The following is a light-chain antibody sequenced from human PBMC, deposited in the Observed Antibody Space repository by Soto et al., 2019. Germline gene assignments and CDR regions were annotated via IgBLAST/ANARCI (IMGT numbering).Light chain of an antibody. V-gene: IGLV2-14*03. CDR3: ISFTSIHTYV. J-gene: IGLJ1*01. CDR1: SNDVGAYNY. Sequence: QSALTQPASVSGSPGQSITISCTGTSNDVGAYNYVSWYQQHPDKAPRLMIYDVTNRPSGVSDRFSGSKSGNTASLTISGLQTEDEADYSCISFTSIHTYVFGTGTKLTVL. CDR2: DVT.